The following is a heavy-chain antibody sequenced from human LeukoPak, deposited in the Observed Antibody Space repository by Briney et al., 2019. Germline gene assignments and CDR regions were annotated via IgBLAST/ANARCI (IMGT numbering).Heavy chain of an antibody. Sequence: GRSLRLSCATSGFTFSHYGMHWVRQAPGKGLEWVAVIWNDGSNKYYGDSVKGRFTISRDNYQNTLYLQMNSLRVEDTAVYYCAKDAQRGFDYSNSLESWGQGTLVTVSS. D-gene: IGHD4-11*01. CDR2: IWNDGSNK. J-gene: IGHJ5*01. CDR3: AKDAQRGFDYSNSLES. V-gene: IGHV3-33*06. CDR1: GFTFSHYG.